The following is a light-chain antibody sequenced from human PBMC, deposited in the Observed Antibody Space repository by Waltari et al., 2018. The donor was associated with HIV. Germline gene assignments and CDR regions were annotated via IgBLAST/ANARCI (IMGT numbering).Light chain of an antibody. CDR2: ANN. V-gene: IGLV1-40*01. Sequence: QSVLTQSPAVSRAPGQRVTTPCTATKSNSGTGHDVHWNQQLPGTAPKLLIYANNQRPSRVPARFSGSNSSTSASLVITGLQAEDEADYSCQSYDSSLNGHVVFGGGTKVTVL. J-gene: IGLJ2*01. CDR1: KSNSGTGHD. CDR3: QSYDSSLNGHVV.